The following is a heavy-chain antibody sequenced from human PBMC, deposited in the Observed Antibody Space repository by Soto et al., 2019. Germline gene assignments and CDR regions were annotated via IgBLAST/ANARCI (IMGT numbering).Heavy chain of an antibody. CDR2: IYPGDSDT. CDR3: ARHLGSGSSDYVYYYMDV. CDR1: GYRFTSYW. Sequence: PGESLKISCKGSGYRFTSYWIGWVRQMPGKGLEWMGIIYPGDSDTRYSPYFQGQVTISADKSISTAYLQWSSLKASDTAMYYCARHLGSGSSDYVYYYMDVWGKGTTVTVSS. J-gene: IGHJ6*03. D-gene: IGHD6-6*01. V-gene: IGHV5-51*01.